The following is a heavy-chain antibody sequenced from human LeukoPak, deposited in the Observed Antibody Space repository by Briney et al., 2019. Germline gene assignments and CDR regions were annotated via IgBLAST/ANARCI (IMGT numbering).Heavy chain of an antibody. J-gene: IGHJ4*02. V-gene: IGHV1-2*02. Sequence: ASVEVSRKASGYTFTGYYMHWVRQAPGQGLEGMGWINPNSGGTNYAQKLQGRVTMTTDTSTSTAYMELRSLRSDDTAVYYCAREWGAWATVADWGQGTLVTVSS. CDR3: AREWGAWATVAD. D-gene: IGHD4-23*01. CDR2: INPNSGGT. CDR1: GYTFTGYY.